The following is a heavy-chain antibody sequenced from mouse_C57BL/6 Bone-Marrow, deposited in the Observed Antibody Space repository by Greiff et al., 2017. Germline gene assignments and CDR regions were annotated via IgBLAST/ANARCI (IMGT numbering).Heavy chain of an antibody. V-gene: IGHV14-4*01. Sequence: EVQLQQSGAELVRPGASVKLSCTASGFNIKADYMHWVKQRPEQGLEWIGWIDPENGDTEYASKFQGNGTITADTSSNTAYLQRSSLTAVDTAVYYCTSPGGYFDYWGQGTTLTVSS. CDR3: TSPGGYFDY. CDR2: IDPENGDT. CDR1: GFNIKADY. J-gene: IGHJ2*01.